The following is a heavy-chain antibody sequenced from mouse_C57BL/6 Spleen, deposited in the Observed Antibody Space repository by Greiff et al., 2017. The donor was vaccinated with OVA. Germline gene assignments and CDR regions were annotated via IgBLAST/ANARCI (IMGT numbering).Heavy chain of an antibody. CDR1: GYTFTSYW. Sequence: QVQLKQSGAELVKPGASVKMSCKASGYTFTSYWITWVKQRPGQGLEWIGDIYPGSGSTNYNEKFKSKATLTVDTSSSTAYMQLSSLTSEDSAVYYCARARNYLFDYWGQGTTLTVSS. CDR3: ARARNYLFDY. CDR2: IYPGSGST. J-gene: IGHJ2*01. D-gene: IGHD1-1*01. V-gene: IGHV1-55*01.